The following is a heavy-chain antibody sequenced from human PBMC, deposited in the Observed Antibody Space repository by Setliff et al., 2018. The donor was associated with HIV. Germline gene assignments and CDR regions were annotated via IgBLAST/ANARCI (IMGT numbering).Heavy chain of an antibody. Sequence: ASVKVSCKVSGYTLTEFSMHWVRQAPGKGLEWMGRFDPEDGDTLYAQNFQGRVTMTEDPPTDTAYVELSGLRFEDTAVYYCATLKEQWLSEGGFDYWGQGTLVTVSS. D-gene: IGHD6-19*01. CDR2: FDPEDGDT. J-gene: IGHJ4*02. V-gene: IGHV1-24*01. CDR1: GYTLTEFS. CDR3: ATLKEQWLSEGGFDY.